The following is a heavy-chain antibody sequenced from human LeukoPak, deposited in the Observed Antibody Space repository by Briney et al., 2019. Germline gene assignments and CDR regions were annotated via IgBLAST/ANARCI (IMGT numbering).Heavy chain of an antibody. CDR3: ARLSGDILTGYYYFDY. CDR1: GYTFTGYY. V-gene: IGHV1-2*02. CDR2: INPNSGGT. J-gene: IGHJ4*02. Sequence: RASVKVSCKASGYTFTGYYMHWVRQAPGQGLEWMGWINPNSGGTSYAQKFQGRVTMTRDTSISTAYMELSRLRSDDTAVYYCARLSGDILTGYYYFDYWGQGTLVTVSS. D-gene: IGHD3-9*01.